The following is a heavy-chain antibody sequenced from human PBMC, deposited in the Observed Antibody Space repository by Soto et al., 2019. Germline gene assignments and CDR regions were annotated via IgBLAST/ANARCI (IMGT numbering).Heavy chain of an antibody. V-gene: IGHV4-34*01. J-gene: IGHJ4*02. Sequence: SDTMSLTCAVYGGTFRGYDGSGIRQPPGKGLEWIGEINHSGSTNYNPSLKSRVTISVDTSKNQFSLKLSSVTAADTAVYYCARGWGRIFDYWGQGTLVTVSS. CDR3: ARGWGRIFDY. D-gene: IGHD7-27*01. CDR2: INHSGST. CDR1: GGTFRGYD.